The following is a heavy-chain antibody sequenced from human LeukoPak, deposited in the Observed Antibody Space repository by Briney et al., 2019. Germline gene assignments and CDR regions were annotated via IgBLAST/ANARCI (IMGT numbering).Heavy chain of an antibody. V-gene: IGHV3-30-3*01. CDR1: GFTFSNYA. Sequence: PWGSLRLSCAATGFTFSNYAIHWGRQAPGKGLEWVAFISDDGSRQHYADSVKGRFTISRDNSKNTLNLQMNSLRAEDTAVYYCVKDRTGTYTIDYWGQGTLVTVSS. CDR3: VKDRTGTYTIDY. J-gene: IGHJ4*02. CDR2: ISDDGSRQ. D-gene: IGHD3-10*01.